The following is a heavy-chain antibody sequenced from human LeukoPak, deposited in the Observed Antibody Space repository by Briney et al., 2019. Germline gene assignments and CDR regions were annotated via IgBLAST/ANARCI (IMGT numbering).Heavy chain of an antibody. CDR2: IYYSGST. Sequence: TSETLSLTCTVSGGSISSYYWSWIRQPPGKGLERIGYIYYSGSTNYNPSLKSRVTISVDTSKNQFSLKLSSVTAADTAVYYCARAVAAVGGSDIWGQGTMVTVSS. CDR1: GGSISSYY. V-gene: IGHV4-59*01. D-gene: IGHD6-13*01. CDR3: ARAVAAVGGSDI. J-gene: IGHJ3*02.